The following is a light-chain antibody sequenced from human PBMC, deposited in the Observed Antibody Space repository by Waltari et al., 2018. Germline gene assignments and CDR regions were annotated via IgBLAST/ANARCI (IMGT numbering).Light chain of an antibody. CDR2: AAS. CDR1: QSISSY. V-gene: IGKV1-39*01. Sequence: DIQMTQSPSPLSASVGDRVTITCRASQSISSYFNWYQQKPGKAPKLLIYAASSLQSGVPSRFSGSGSGTDFTLTISSLQPEDFATYYCQQSYSTLTFGPGTKVDIK. CDR3: QQSYSTLT. J-gene: IGKJ3*01.